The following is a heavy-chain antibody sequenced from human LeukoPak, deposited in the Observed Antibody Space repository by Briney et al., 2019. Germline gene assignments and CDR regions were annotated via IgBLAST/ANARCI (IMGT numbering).Heavy chain of an antibody. CDR2: ISGSGGST. J-gene: IGHJ4*02. V-gene: IGHV3-23*01. Sequence: GGSLRLSCAASGFTFSSYAMRWVRQAPGKGLEWVSAISGSGGSTYYADSVKGRFTISRDNSKNTLYLQMNSLRAEDTAVYYCAKAGAAAGGGPYYWGQGTLVTVSS. D-gene: IGHD6-13*01. CDR1: GFTFSSYA. CDR3: AKAGAAAGGGPYY.